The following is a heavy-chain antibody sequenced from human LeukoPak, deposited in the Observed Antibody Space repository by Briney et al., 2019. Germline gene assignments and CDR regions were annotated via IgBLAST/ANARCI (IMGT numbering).Heavy chain of an antibody. CDR3: AREVFIAAADYWYFDH. CDR1: GGTFSSYA. D-gene: IGHD6-13*01. CDR2: IIPIFGTA. V-gene: IGHV1-69*13. Sequence: ASVKVSCKASGGTFSSYAISWVRQAPGQGLEWMGRIIPIFGTANYAQKFQGRVTITADESTSTAYMELSSLRSEDTAVYYCAREVFIAAADYWYFDHWGRGTLVTVSS. J-gene: IGHJ2*01.